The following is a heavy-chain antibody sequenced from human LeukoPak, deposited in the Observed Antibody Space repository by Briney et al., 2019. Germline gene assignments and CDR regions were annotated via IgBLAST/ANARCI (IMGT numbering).Heavy chain of an antibody. Sequence: SETLSLTCTVSGGSISSYYWSWIRQPPGKGLEWIGYIYYSGSTNYNPSLKSRVTISVDTSKNQFSLKLSSVTAADTAVYYCAREGNYYDFWSGYSPSYYMDVWGKGTTVTVSS. J-gene: IGHJ6*03. CDR1: GGSISSYY. V-gene: IGHV4-59*01. D-gene: IGHD3-3*01. CDR2: IYYSGST. CDR3: AREGNYYDFWSGYSPSYYMDV.